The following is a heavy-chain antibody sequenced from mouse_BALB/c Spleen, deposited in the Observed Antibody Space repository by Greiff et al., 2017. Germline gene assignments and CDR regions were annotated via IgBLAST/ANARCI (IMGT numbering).Heavy chain of an antibody. CDR2: IDPSDSET. D-gene: IGHD1-1*01. V-gene: IGHV1S127*01. J-gene: IGHJ4*01. CDR1: GYSFTSYW. CDR3: ERGGYYVLDMDD. Sequence: QVQLQQSGPQLVRPGASVKISCKASGYSFTSYWMHWVKQRPGQGLEWIGMIDPSDSETRLNQKFKDKATLTVDKSSSTAYMQLSSPTSEDYAVYYCERGGYYVLDMDDGGQGTSVTVSS.